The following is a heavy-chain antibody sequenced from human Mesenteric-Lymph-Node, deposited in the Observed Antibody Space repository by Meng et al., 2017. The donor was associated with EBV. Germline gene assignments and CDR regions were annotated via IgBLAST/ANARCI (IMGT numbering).Heavy chain of an antibody. V-gene: IGHV4-61*03. D-gene: IGHD3-10*01. CDR2: RYHSGYT. CDR1: GGPVSSENYD. CDR3: ARFQLLSFGEQT. J-gene: IGHJ5*02. Sequence: LELSDTALVKPSGTLSLTCNVSGGPVSSENYDWSWMRQPPGKRLEWIGSRYHSGYTDYNPSLKSRVTISLDTSKNHLSLKLASVTAADTAVYYCARFQLLSFGEQTWSQGSLVTVSS.